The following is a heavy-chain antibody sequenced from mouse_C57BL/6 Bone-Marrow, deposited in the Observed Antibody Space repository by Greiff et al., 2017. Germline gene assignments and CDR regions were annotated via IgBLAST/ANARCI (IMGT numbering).Heavy chain of an antibody. CDR3: ARVSTMVTPYAMDY. CDR1: GFTFSSYA. CDR2: ISDGGSYT. Sequence: DVKLVESGGGLVKPGGSLKLSCAASGFTFSSYAMSWVRQTPEKRLEWVATISDGGSYTYYPDNVKGRFTISRDNAKNNLYLQMSHLKSEDTAMYYCARVSTMVTPYAMDYWGQGTSVTVSS. J-gene: IGHJ4*01. D-gene: IGHD2-1*01. V-gene: IGHV5-4*03.